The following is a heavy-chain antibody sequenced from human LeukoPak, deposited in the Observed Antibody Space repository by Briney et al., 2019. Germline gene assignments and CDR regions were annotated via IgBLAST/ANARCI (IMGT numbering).Heavy chain of an antibody. J-gene: IGHJ4*02. Sequence: GGSLRLSCAASGFTFSSYAMSWVRQAPGKGLEWVSAISGSGGSTYYADSVKGRFTISRDNSKNTLYLQMNSLRAVDTAVYYCAKDRPHYYDSSGYYFDYYFDSWGQGTLVTVSS. CDR1: GFTFSSYA. D-gene: IGHD3-22*01. CDR2: ISGSGGST. V-gene: IGHV3-23*01. CDR3: AKDRPHYYDSSGYYFDYYFDS.